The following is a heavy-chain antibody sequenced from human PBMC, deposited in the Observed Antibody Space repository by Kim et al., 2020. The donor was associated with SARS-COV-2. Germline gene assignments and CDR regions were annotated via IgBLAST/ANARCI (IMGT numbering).Heavy chain of an antibody. J-gene: IGHJ4*02. CDR1: GGSISSSSYY. CDR3: AREEGEWELLLNY. Sequence: SETLSLTCTVSGGSISSSSYYWGWIRQPPGKGLEWIGSIYYSGSTYYNPSLKSRVTISVDTSKNQFSLKLSSVTAADTAVYYCAREEGEWELLLNYWGQGTLVTVSS. D-gene: IGHD1-26*01. V-gene: IGHV4-39*02. CDR2: IYYSGST.